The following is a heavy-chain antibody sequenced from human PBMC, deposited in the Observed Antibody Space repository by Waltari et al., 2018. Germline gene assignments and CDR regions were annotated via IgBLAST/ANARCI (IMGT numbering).Heavy chain of an antibody. CDR1: GLTFSRFW. J-gene: IGHJ4*02. Sequence: EVQLVESGGGLVQPGGSLRLSYAASGLTFSRFWMTWVRQAPGKGLEWVANINEDGSEKHYVDSVKGRFTISRDNAKNSLFLQMNSLRADDTAVYYCASGGHVDYCGQGTLVTVSS. V-gene: IGHV3-7*01. CDR2: INEDGSEK. CDR3: ASGGHVDY.